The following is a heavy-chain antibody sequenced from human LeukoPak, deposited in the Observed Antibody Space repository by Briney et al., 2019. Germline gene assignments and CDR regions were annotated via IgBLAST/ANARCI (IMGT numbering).Heavy chain of an antibody. CDR1: GGSISSYY. CDR3: ARVGVVTEFDY. J-gene: IGHJ4*02. V-gene: IGHV4-59*01. D-gene: IGHD3-3*01. CDR2: IYYSGST. Sequence: PSETLSLTCTVSGGSISSYYWSWIRQPPGKGLEWIGYIYYSGSTNYNPSLKSRVTISVDTSKNQFSLKLSSVTAADTAMYYCARVGVVTEFDYWGQGTLVTVSS.